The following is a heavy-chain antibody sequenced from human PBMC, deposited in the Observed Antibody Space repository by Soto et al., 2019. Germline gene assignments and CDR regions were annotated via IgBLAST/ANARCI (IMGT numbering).Heavy chain of an antibody. V-gene: IGHV4-30-2*01. D-gene: IGHD6-19*01. CDR2: IYHSGST. J-gene: IGHJ4*02. Sequence: QLQLQESGSGLVKPSQTLSLTCAVSGCSISSGGYSWSWIRQPPGKGLEWIGYIYHSGSTYYIPSLKSRVTISVDRSKNQFSLKLSSVTAADTAVYYCARAGGLGAVAVDCWGQGTLVTVSS. CDR3: ARAGGLGAVAVDC. CDR1: GCSISSGGYS.